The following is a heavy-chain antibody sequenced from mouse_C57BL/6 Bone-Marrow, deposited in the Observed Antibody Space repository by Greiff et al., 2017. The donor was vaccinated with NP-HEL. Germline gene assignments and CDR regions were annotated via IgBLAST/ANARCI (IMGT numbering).Heavy chain of an antibody. CDR1: GFTFTDYY. D-gene: IGHD2-10*01. CDR3: ARDIILLGYYFDY. Sequence: EVMLVESGGGLVQPGGSLSLSCAASGFTFTDYYMSWVRQPPGKALEWLGFIRNKANGYTTEYSASVKGRFTISRDTSQSILYLQMNALTAEDSATYYCARDIILLGYYFDYWGQGTTLTVSS. CDR2: IRNKANGYTT. J-gene: IGHJ2*01. V-gene: IGHV7-3*01.